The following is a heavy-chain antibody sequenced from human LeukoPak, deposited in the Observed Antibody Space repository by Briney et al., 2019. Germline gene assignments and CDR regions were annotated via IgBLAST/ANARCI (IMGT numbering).Heavy chain of an antibody. CDR3: ARYCSSTNCRWFDP. J-gene: IGHJ5*02. D-gene: IGHD2-2*01. V-gene: IGHV4-31*03. CDR1: CGSISSGGYY. Sequence: SETLSLTCTVSCGSISSGGYYGTWIRQHPRKGLEVIVYIYYSGNTYYNPSLKSRVTISVYTSKNQFSLNLTSVTAADTAVYYCARYCSSTNCRWFDPWGQGTLVTVSS. CDR2: IYYSGNT.